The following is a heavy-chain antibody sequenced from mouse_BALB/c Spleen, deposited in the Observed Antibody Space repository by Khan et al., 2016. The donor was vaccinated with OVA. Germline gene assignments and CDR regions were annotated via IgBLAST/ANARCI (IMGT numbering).Heavy chain of an antibody. CDR3: ARSGYEYGRGALFAY. V-gene: IGHV2-2*01. J-gene: IGHJ3*01. D-gene: IGHD2-4*01. CDR2: IWSAGST. Sequence: QVQLKQSGPGLVQPSQSLSITCTVSGFSLTNYSVHWVRQSPGKGLEWLGVIWSAGSTDYNAAFISRLTIRKDNSRSQVFFKMNSLQPYDTAIYYCARSGYEYGRGALFAYWGQGTLVTVSA. CDR1: GFSLTNYS.